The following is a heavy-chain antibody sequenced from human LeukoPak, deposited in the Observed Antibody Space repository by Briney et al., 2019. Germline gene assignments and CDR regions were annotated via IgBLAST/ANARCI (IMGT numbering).Heavy chain of an antibody. CDR3: AKGQDVLTGYSYFDY. J-gene: IGHJ4*02. D-gene: IGHD3-9*01. CDR2: ISGSGGTT. Sequence: GGSLRLSCAASGFIFDSYATSWVRQAPGKGLEWVSVISGSGGTTYYADSVKGRFTISRDNSKNTLYLQVNSLRAEDTAVYYCAKGQDVLTGYSYFDYWGRGTLVTVSS. V-gene: IGHV3-23*01. CDR1: GFIFDSYA.